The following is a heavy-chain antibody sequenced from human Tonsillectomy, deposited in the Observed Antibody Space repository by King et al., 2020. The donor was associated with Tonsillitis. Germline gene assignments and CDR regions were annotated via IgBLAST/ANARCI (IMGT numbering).Heavy chain of an antibody. V-gene: IGHV3-30*18. CDR1: GFTFSNYG. CDR3: AKGTDAFDFWSGYDY. Sequence: VQLVESGGSVVQPGRSLRLSCASSGFTFSNYGVHWVRQAPVKGLEWVAVISFDGKHKFYADSVKGRFTVSRDISNSTLYLQMNSLRAKDTAVYYCAKGTDAFDFWSGYDYWGQGTLVIVSS. D-gene: IGHD3-3*01. J-gene: IGHJ4*02. CDR2: ISFDGKHK.